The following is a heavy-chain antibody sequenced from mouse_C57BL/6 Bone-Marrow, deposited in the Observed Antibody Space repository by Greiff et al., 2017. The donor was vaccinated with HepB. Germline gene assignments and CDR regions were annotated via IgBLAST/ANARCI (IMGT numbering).Heavy chain of an antibody. V-gene: IGHV5-15*01. CDR1: GFTFSDYG. Sequence: EVKLMESGGGLVQPGGSLKLSCAASGFTFSDYGMAWVRQAPRKGPEWVAFISNLAYSIYYADTVTGRFTISRENAKNTLYLEMSSLRSEDTAMYYCARHGDYTSFAYWGQGTLVTVSA. CDR3: ARHGDYTSFAY. J-gene: IGHJ3*01. CDR2: ISNLAYSI. D-gene: IGHD2-13*01.